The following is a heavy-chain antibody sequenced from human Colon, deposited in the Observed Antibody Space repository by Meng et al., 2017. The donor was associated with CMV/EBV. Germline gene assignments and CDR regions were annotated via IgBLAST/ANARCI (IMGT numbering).Heavy chain of an antibody. Sequence: GESLKISCAACGFNWVRQAPGKGLEWVAVNTDKGNKRYYADSVQGRFTISRDNSKNTLFLQMNSLRAEDTAVYYCARDLKAPYYYYGMGVWGQGTTVTVSS. CDR2: NTDKGNKR. CDR1: GF. D-gene: IGHD6-6*01. CDR3: ARDLKAPYYYYGMGV. J-gene: IGHJ6*02. V-gene: IGHV3-30-3*01.